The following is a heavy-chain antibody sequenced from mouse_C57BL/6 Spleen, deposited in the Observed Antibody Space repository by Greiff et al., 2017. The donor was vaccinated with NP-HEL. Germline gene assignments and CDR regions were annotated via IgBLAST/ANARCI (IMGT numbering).Heavy chain of an antibody. J-gene: IGHJ2*01. CDR3: ARRLHYGSSYFDY. V-gene: IGHV5-6*02. D-gene: IGHD1-1*01. CDR2: ISSGGSYT. Sequence: DVKLVESGGDLVKPGGSLKLSCAASGFTFSSYGMSWVRQTPDKRLEWVATISSGGSYTYYPDSVKGRFTISRDNAKNTLYLQMSSLKSEDTAMYYCARRLHYGSSYFDYWGQGTTLTVSS. CDR1: GFTFSSYG.